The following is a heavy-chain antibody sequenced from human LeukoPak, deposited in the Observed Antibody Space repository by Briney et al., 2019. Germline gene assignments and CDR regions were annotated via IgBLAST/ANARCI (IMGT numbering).Heavy chain of an antibody. CDR1: GFTLSNAW. D-gene: IGHD3-10*01. V-gene: IGHV3-15*01. CDR2: IKSKTDGGTT. CDR3: TTEGLLWFGFDY. Sequence: GGSLRLSCAASGFTLSNAWMSWVRQAPGKGLEWVGRIKSKTDGGTTDYAAPVKGRFTISRDDSKNTLYLQMNSLKTEDTAVYYCTTEGLLWFGFDYWGQGTLVTVSS. J-gene: IGHJ4*02.